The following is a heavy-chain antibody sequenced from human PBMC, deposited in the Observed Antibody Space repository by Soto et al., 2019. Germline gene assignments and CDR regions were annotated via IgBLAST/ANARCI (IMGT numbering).Heavy chain of an antibody. V-gene: IGHV3-30-3*01. D-gene: IGHD4-17*01. CDR1: GFTFSSYA. J-gene: IGHJ4*02. CDR3: ASAPTTVVTPYYFDY. CDR2: ISYDGSNK. Sequence: QVQLVESGGGVVQPGRSLRLSCAASGFTFSSYAMHWVRQAPGKGLEWVAVISYDGSNKYYADSVKGRFTISRDNSKNTLYLQMYSLRAEDTAVYYCASAPTTVVTPYYFDYWGQGTLVTVSS.